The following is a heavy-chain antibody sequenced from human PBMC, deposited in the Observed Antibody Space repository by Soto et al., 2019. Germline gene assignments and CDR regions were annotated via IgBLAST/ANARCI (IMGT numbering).Heavy chain of an antibody. CDR3: ARDRGSYGMDV. V-gene: IGHV4-31*03. J-gene: IGHJ6*02. CDR2: VSPSGNT. Sequence: PSETLSLSCTVSGDSISGGYYWSWIRQHPGKGLEWIGYVSPSGNTYYNPSLNSRVSISIDTSKNHFSLEVSSVTAADTAVYYCARDRGSYGMDVSGQGTTVTVSS. CDR1: GDSISGGYY.